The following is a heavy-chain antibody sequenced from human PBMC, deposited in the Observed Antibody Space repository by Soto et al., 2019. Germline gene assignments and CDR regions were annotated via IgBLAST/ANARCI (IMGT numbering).Heavy chain of an antibody. D-gene: IGHD3-16*01. V-gene: IGHV3-33*06. CDR1: GFTFSSYG. CDR2: IWYDGSNK. CDR3: AKGGGGDFRYYYGMDV. J-gene: IGHJ6*02. Sequence: PGGSLRLSCAASGFTFSSYGMHWVRQAPGKGLEWVAVIWYDGSNKYYADSVKGRFTISRDNSKNTLYLQMNSLRAEDTAVYYCAKGGGGDFRYYYGMDVWGQGTTVTVSS.